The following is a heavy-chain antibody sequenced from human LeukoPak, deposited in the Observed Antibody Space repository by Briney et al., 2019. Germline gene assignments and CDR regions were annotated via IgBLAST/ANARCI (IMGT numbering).Heavy chain of an antibody. CDR1: GFTFSSYA. J-gene: IGHJ4*02. CDR3: AREHFREFTYYFDY. V-gene: IGHV3-30*04. Sequence: GGSLRLSCAASGFTFSSYAMHWVRQAPGKGLEWVAVISYDGSNKYYADSVKGRFTISRDNSKNTLYLQMNSLRAEDTAVYYCAREHFREFTYYFDYWGQGTLVTVSS. D-gene: IGHD3-10*01. CDR2: ISYDGSNK.